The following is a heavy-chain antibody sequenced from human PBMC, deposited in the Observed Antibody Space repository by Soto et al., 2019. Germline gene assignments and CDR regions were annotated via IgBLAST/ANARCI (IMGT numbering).Heavy chain of an antibody. D-gene: IGHD2-2*01. CDR2: ISSSSSYI. J-gene: IGHJ6*02. Sequence: PGGSLRLSCAASGFTFSSYSMNWVRQAPGKGLEWVSSISSSSSYIYYADSVKGRFTISRDNAKNSLYLQMNSLRAEDTAVYYCARDPSPPYCSSTSCSRSQLADYYYYGMDVWGQGTTVTAS. CDR1: GFTFSSYS. CDR3: ARDPSPPYCSSTSCSRSQLADYYYYGMDV. V-gene: IGHV3-21*01.